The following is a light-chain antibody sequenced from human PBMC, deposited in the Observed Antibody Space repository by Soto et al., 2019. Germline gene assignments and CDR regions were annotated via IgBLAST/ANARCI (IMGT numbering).Light chain of an antibody. Sequence: EIVLTQSPGTLSLSPGERATLSCRASQSVSGSCLAWYQQKPGQAPRLLIYGASSRATGIPDRFSGSGSGTDFTLTISRLEPEDFAVYYCQQYGSSATFGQGTRLEIK. CDR1: QSVSGSC. CDR3: QQYGSSAT. V-gene: IGKV3-20*01. J-gene: IGKJ5*01. CDR2: GAS.